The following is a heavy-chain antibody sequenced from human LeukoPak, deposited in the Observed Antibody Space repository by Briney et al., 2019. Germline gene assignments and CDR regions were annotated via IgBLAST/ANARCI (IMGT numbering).Heavy chain of an antibody. CDR1: GFTFSGYW. V-gene: IGHV3-30*03. J-gene: IGHJ4*02. Sequence: TGGSLRLSCVASGFTFSGYWMHWVRQTPGKGLEWVAIISNDGSRKYYAHSVEGRFTISRDNSKNTLYLQMDSLRAEDTAVYYCARDRAWNYFDYWGQGTLVTVSS. D-gene: IGHD3-3*01. CDR3: ARDRAWNYFDY. CDR2: ISNDGSRK.